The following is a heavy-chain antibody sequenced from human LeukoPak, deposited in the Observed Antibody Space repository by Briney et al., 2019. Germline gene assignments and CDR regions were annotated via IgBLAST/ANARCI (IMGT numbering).Heavy chain of an antibody. V-gene: IGHV3-15*01. Sequence: GGSLRLSCAASGFTFSNAWMNWVRQAPGKGLEWVGHIRSETDGGTTDHAAPVKGRFTISRDDSKNTLYLQMNSLKTEDTAVYYCTTGYCSRTSCYYFDYWGQGTLVTVSS. CDR3: TTGYCSRTSCYYFDY. J-gene: IGHJ4*02. D-gene: IGHD2-2*01. CDR2: IRSETDGGTT. CDR1: GFTFSNAW.